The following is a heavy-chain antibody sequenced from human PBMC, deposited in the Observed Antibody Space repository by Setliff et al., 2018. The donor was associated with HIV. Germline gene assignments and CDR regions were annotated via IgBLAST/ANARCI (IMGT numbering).Heavy chain of an antibody. CDR3: AKAARDYYDSSGYYIGIDY. CDR2: IKGDGSEK. V-gene: IGHV3-7*05. Sequence: PGGSLRLSCAASGFTFSSYWMYWVRQAPGKGLEWVASIKGDGSEKYYVGSVKGRFTSSRDNAGNSLSLQMNSLRAEDTTVYYCAKAARDYYDSSGYYIGIDYWGRGTLVTVSS. CDR1: GFTFSSYW. J-gene: IGHJ4*02. D-gene: IGHD3-22*01.